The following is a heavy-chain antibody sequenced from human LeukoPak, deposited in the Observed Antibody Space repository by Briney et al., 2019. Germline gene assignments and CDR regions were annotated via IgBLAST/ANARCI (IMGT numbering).Heavy chain of an antibody. CDR1: GGSISSSSYY. Sequence: PSETLSLTCTVSGGSISSSSYYWGWIRQPPGKGLEWIGSIYYSGSTHYNPSLKSRVTISVDTSKNQFSLKLSSVTAADTAVYYCARLKWSYYFDYWGQGTLVTVSS. CDR2: IYYSGST. J-gene: IGHJ4*02. D-gene: IGHD2-15*01. V-gene: IGHV4-39*01. CDR3: ARLKWSYYFDY.